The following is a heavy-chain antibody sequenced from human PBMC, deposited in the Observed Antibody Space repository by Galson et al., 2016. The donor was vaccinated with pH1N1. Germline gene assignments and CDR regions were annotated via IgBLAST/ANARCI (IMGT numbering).Heavy chain of an antibody. CDR3: ARARGHAAMDPFDF. D-gene: IGHD5-18*01. J-gene: IGHJ4*02. CDR1: GGTFTSYT. CDR2: MIPIPGLS. Sequence: SVKVSCKASGGTFTSYTITWVRQAPGQGLEWMGRMIPIPGLSNYAQKFQGRVTITADKSRSTAYMELSSLKSEDTAVYFCARARGHAAMDPFDFWGQGTLVTVSS. V-gene: IGHV1-69*02.